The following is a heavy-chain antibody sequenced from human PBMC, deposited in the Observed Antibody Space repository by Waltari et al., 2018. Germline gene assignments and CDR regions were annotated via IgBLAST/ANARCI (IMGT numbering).Heavy chain of an antibody. CDR1: GGSIRSSSYY. V-gene: IGHV4-39*01. CDR2: IYYSGST. CDR3: ARQLEPPAVDY. J-gene: IGHJ4*02. D-gene: IGHD1-1*01. Sequence: QLQLQESGPGLVKPSETLSLTCTVSGGSIRSSSYYWGWIRQPPGKGLEWIGSIYYSGSTYYNPSLKSRVTISVDTSKNQFSLKLSSVTAADTAVYYCARQLEPPAVDYWGQGTLVTVSS.